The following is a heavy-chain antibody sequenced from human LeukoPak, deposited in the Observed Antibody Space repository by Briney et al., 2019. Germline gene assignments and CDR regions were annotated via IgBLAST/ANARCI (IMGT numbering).Heavy chain of an antibody. CDR2: IYYSGST. Sequence: SETLSLTCTVSGGSISSYYWSWIRQPPGKGLEWIGYIYYSGSTNYNPSLKSRVTISVDTSKNQFSLNLNSVTAADTAVYYCARIYSSSWFLNWFDPWGQGTLVTVSS. CDR3: ARIYSSSWFLNWFDP. V-gene: IGHV4-59*08. CDR1: GGSISSYY. D-gene: IGHD6-13*01. J-gene: IGHJ5*02.